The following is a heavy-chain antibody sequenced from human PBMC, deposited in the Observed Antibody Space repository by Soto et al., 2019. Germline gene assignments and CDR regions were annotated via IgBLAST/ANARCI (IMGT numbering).Heavy chain of an antibody. Sequence: QLQLQESGSGLVKPSQTLSLTCAVSGGSISSGGYSWSWIRQPPGKGLEWIGYIYHSGSTYYNPSLKSRVTIXXDXSXXQFSLKLSSVTAADTAVYYCARGSLSLYYYYGMDVWGQGTTVTVSS. CDR3: ARGSLSLYYYYGMDV. CDR1: GGSISSGGYS. J-gene: IGHJ6*02. V-gene: IGHV4-30-2*01. D-gene: IGHD3-16*02. CDR2: IYHSGST.